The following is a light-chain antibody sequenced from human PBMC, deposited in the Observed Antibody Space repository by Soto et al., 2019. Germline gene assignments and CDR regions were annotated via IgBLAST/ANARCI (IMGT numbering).Light chain of an antibody. J-gene: IGKJ1*01. V-gene: IGKV1-39*01. CDR2: AAS. CDR3: QQSYSTTWT. Sequence: DIQMTQTPSSLSASVGDRVTITCRASQSISSYLNWYHQKPGKAPKLLIYAASSLQSGVPSRFSGSGSETDFTLTISSLQPEDFATYSCQQSYSTTWTFGQGTKVDI. CDR1: QSISSY.